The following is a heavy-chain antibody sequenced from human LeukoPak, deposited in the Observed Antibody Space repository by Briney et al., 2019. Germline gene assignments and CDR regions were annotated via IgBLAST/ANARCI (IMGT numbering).Heavy chain of an antibody. J-gene: IGHJ4*02. D-gene: IGHD3-16*01. CDR1: GYTFTTYY. V-gene: IGHV1-2*02. CDR2: INPNSGGT. CDR3: ARNGRGTYDY. Sequence: ASVKVSCKASGYTFTTYYFHWVRHAPGQGLEWMGWINPNSGGTTYAQKFQGRVTLTRDTSISTTYMELSWLSSDDTAVYYCARNGRGTYDYWGQGTLVTVSS.